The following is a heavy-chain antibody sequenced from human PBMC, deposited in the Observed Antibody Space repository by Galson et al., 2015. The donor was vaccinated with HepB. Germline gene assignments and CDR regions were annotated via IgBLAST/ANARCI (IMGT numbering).Heavy chain of an antibody. Sequence: PALVKPTQTLTLTCTFSGFSLSTSGVGVGWIRQPPGKALEWLALIYSDDDKHYSPSLKSRLTITKDTSKNQVVLTMTNMDPVDTATYYCVHRDLPYGSGSYFDYWGQGTLVTVSS. CDR3: VHRDLPYGSGSYFDY. CDR1: GFSLSTSGVG. D-gene: IGHD3-10*01. J-gene: IGHJ4*02. V-gene: IGHV2-5*02. CDR2: IYSDDDK.